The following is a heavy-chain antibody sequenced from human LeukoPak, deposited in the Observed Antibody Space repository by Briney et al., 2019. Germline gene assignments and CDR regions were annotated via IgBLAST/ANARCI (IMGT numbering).Heavy chain of an antibody. Sequence: GGSLRLSCAASGFTFSSYAMSWVRQAPGKGLEWVSAISGSGGSTYYADSVKGRFTISRDNSKNTLYLQMNSLRAEDTAVYYCAKDPWYYGSGSYSIPYFDYWGQGTLVTVSS. V-gene: IGHV3-23*01. CDR1: GFTFSSYA. D-gene: IGHD3-10*01. J-gene: IGHJ4*02. CDR3: AKDPWYYGSGSYSIPYFDY. CDR2: ISGSGGST.